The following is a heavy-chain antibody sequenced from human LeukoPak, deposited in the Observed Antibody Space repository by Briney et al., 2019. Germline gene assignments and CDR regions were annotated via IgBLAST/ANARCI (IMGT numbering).Heavy chain of an antibody. D-gene: IGHD5-12*01. Sequence: GGSLSLSCAASGFTFSSYGRHWVRQAPGKGLEWVAFIRYEGSNKVYGDTVKGRFTISRDNSKNTLYLQMNSLRAEDTAVYYCAKVLASGYDSRWAFDIWGQGTMVTVSS. J-gene: IGHJ3*02. CDR2: IRYEGSNK. CDR1: GFTFSSYG. CDR3: AKVLASGYDSRWAFDI. V-gene: IGHV3-30*02.